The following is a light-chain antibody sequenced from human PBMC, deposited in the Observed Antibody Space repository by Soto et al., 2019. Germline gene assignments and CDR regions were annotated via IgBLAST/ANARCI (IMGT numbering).Light chain of an antibody. CDR3: QTWNTGTHVV. CDR2: LNSDGSH. J-gene: IGLJ2*01. CDR1: SGHSSYA. V-gene: IGLV4-69*01. Sequence: QLVLTQSPSASASLGASVKLTCTLSSGHSSYAIAWHQQQPEKGPRYLMKLNSDGSHNKGDGIPVRFSGSSSGAERYLTNYSLQSEDEADYYCQTWNTGTHVVFGGGTQLTVL.